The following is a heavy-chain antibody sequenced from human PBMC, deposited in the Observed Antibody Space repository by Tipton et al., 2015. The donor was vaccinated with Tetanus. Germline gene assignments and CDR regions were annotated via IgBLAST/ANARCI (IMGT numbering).Heavy chain of an antibody. V-gene: IGHV1-69*01. CDR2: IIPIFGTA. J-gene: IGHJ4*02. Sequence: QMQLVQSGAEVKKPGSSVKVSCKASGGTFSSYAISWVRQAPGQGLEWMGGIIPIFGTANYAQKFQGRVTITADESTSTAYMELSSLRSEDTAVYYCARARASFGVVTRKYYFDYWGQGTLVTVSS. CDR3: ARARASFGVVTRKYYFDY. CDR1: GGTFSSYA. D-gene: IGHD3-3*01.